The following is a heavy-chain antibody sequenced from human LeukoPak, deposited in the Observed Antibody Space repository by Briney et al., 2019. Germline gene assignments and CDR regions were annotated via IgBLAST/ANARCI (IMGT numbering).Heavy chain of an antibody. CDR1: GGSFSGYY. Sequence: PSETLSLTCAVYGGSFSGYYWSWIRQPPGKGLEWIGEINHSRSTNYNPSLKSRVTISVDTSKNQFSLKLRSVTAADTAVYYCARWSFIVGATDYWGQGTLVTVSS. CDR3: ARWSFIVGATDY. D-gene: IGHD1-26*01. V-gene: IGHV4-34*01. J-gene: IGHJ4*02. CDR2: INHSRST.